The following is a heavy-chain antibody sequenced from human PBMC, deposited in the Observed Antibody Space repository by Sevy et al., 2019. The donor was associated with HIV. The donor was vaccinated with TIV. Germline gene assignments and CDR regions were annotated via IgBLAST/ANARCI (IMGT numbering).Heavy chain of an antibody. V-gene: IGHV1-69*10. CDR1: GGTFSSYA. Sequence: ASVKVSCKASGGTFSSYAMSWVRQAPGQGLEWMGGIIPILGIANYAQKFQGRVTITADKSTSTAYMELSSLRSEDTAVYYCARDGGDSSSPKSPDYWGQGTLVTVSS. D-gene: IGHD6-13*01. CDR2: IIPILGIA. J-gene: IGHJ4*02. CDR3: ARDGGDSSSPKSPDY.